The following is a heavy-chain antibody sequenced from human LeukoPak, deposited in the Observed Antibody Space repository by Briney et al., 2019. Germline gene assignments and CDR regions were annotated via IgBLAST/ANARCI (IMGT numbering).Heavy chain of an antibody. CDR2: INHSGST. D-gene: IGHD1-26*01. J-gene: IGHJ4*02. Sequence: SETLSLTCAVYGGSFSGYYWSWIRQPPGKGLEWIGEINHSGSTNYNPSLKSRVTISVDTSKNQFSLKLSSVTAADTAVYYCARDRGQWELFDWGQGTLVTVSS. V-gene: IGHV4-34*01. CDR3: ARDRGQWELFD. CDR1: GGSFSGYY.